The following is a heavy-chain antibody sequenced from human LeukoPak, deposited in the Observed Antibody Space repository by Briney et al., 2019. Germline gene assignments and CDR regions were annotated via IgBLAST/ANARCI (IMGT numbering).Heavy chain of an antibody. CDR3: ARDNHRLYCSSTSCYTFDY. D-gene: IGHD2-2*02. V-gene: IGHV1-2*02. CDR2: INPNSGGT. J-gene: IGHJ4*02. Sequence: GASVKVSCKASGYTFTGYYMHWVRQAPGQGLEWMGWINPNSGGTNYAQKFQGRVTMTRDTSISTAYVELSRLRSDDTAVYYCARDNHRLYCSSTSCYTFDYWGQGTLVTVSS. CDR1: GYTFTGYY.